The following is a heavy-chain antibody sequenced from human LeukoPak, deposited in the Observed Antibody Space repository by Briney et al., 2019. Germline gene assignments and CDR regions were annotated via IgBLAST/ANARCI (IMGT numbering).Heavy chain of an antibody. CDR1: GFTFSSYA. Sequence: GGSLRLSCAASGFTFSSYAMSWVRQAPGKGLEWVSGISDSGGSTYYTDSVKGRFTISRDKSHNTLYLQMNSLRVEDTAVYYCAKDHVTTVLTGGYFDYWGQGTLVTVSS. CDR3: AKDHVTTVLTGGYFDY. D-gene: IGHD4-17*01. J-gene: IGHJ4*02. CDR2: ISDSGGST. V-gene: IGHV3-23*01.